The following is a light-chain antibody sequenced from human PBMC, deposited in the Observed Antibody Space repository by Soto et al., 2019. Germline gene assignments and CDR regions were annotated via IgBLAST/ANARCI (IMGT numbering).Light chain of an antibody. J-gene: IGKJ4*02. CDR3: QQYNSWLGT. Sequence: EIVLTQSPVTLSVSPGERATLSCRASQSVISKLAWYQQKPGQAPRLLFYGASTGATGSPASFSGSGSETEFTLSIRGLQSEDVAVYYCQQYNSWLGTLGRGTKGDIK. CDR2: GAS. CDR1: QSVISK. V-gene: IGKV3-15*01.